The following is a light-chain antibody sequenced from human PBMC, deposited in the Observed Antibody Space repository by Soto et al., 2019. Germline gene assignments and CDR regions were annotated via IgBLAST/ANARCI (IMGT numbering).Light chain of an antibody. Sequence: DVVMTQTPLSLSVTPGQPASISCKSSQSLLHNDGKTSLYWYLQKPGHPPQLLIYEVFNRFSGVPDRCSGSGSGTDFTLKISRVEAEDVGTYYCMQTRQPLLTFGGGTKVEI. CDR1: QSLLHNDGKTS. CDR2: EVF. V-gene: IGKV2D-29*01. CDR3: MQTRQPLLT. J-gene: IGKJ4*01.